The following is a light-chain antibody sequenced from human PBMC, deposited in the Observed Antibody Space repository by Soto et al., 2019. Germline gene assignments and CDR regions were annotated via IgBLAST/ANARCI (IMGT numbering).Light chain of an antibody. CDR1: QSVSSN. J-gene: IGKJ1*01. Sequence: EIVMTQSPATLSVSPGERATLSCRASQSVSSNLAWYQQKPGQAPRLLIYGASTRATGSPARFSGSGSGTEFTLTISSLQSEKFAVYYCQQYNNWPWTFGQGTKVEIK. CDR3: QQYNNWPWT. CDR2: GAS. V-gene: IGKV3-15*01.